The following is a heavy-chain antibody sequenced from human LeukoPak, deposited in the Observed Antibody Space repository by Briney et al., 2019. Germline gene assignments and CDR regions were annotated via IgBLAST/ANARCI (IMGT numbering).Heavy chain of an antibody. D-gene: IGHD3-9*01. V-gene: IGHV4-39*07. J-gene: IGHJ4*02. Sequence: SETLSLTCTVSGGSISSSSYYWGWIRQPPGKGLEWIGSIYYSGSTYYNPSLKSRVTISVDTSKNQFSLKLSSVTAADTAVYYCASGEENYDILTGQLFPFDYWGQGTLVTVSS. CDR3: ASGEENYDILTGQLFPFDY. CDR2: IYYSGST. CDR1: GGSISSSSYY.